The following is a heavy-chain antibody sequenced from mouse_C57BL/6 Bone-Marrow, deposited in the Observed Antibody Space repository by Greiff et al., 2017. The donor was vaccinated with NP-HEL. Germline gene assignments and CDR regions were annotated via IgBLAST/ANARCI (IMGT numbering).Heavy chain of an antibody. CDR3: AKDPGPYYFDY. V-gene: IGHV1-81*01. J-gene: IGHJ2*01. Sequence: VQLQESGAELARPGASVKLSCKASGYTFTSYGISWVKQRTGQGLEWIGEIYPRSGNTYYNEKFKGKATLTADKSSSTAYMELRSLTSEDSAVYFCAKDPGPYYFDYWGQGTTLTVSS. D-gene: IGHD3-1*01. CDR1: GYTFTSYG. CDR2: IYPRSGNT.